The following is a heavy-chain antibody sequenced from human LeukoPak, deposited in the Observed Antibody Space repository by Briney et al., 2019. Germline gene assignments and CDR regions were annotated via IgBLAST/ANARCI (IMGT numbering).Heavy chain of an antibody. CDR3: ARDHITMTRGVSYYYYGMDV. CDR2: ISSSSSYI. Sequence: GGSLRLSCAASGFTFSNYNMNWVRQAPGKGLEWVSSISSSSSYIYYADPVKGRFTISRDNAKNSLYLQMNSLRAEDTAVYYCARDHITMTRGVSYYYYGMDVWGQGTTVTVSS. CDR1: GFTFSNYN. V-gene: IGHV3-21*04. J-gene: IGHJ6*02. D-gene: IGHD3-10*01.